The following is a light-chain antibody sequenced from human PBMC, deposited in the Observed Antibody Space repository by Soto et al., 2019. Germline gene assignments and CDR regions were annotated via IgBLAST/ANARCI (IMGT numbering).Light chain of an antibody. CDR3: QQYNNWPPWT. CDR2: DAS. J-gene: IGKJ1*01. Sequence: ILMTQSPATLSVSPGERATLSCRASQRVSNNLAWYQQKPGQAPRLLIYDASTRATGIPARFSCSGSGTEFTLTISVLQSEDFAVYYCQQYNNWPPWTFGQGTKVEIK. V-gene: IGKV3-15*01. CDR1: QRVSNN.